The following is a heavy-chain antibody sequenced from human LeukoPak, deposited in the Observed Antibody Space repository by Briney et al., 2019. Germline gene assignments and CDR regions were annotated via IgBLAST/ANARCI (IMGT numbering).Heavy chain of an antibody. CDR3: ARGRGSYLPVFDY. J-gene: IGHJ4*02. CDR2: IYHSGST. D-gene: IGHD1-26*01. CDR1: GGSISSGGYY. Sequence: PSETLSLTCTVSGGSISSGGYYWSWIRQPPGKGLEWIGYIYHSGSTYYNPSLKSRVTISVDRSKNQFSLKLSSVTAADTAVYYCARGRGSYLPVFDYWGQGTLVTVSS. V-gene: IGHV4-30-2*01.